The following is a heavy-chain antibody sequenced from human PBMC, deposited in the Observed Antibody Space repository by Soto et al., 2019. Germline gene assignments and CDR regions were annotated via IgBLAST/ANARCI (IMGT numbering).Heavy chain of an antibody. CDR2: IYSSGST. V-gene: IGHV4-39*01. J-gene: IGHJ5*02. Sequence: TVSRGSMYNSSYDGSLKRKTPGKRLEWIGSIYSSGSTYYNPSLKSRVTISVDTSKIQFSLKLSSVTAADTAVYFFARHNIKAIGLNGFDLRGQGTLVS. CDR1: RGSMYNSSYD. CDR3: ARHNIKAIGLNGFDL. D-gene: IGHD5-12*01.